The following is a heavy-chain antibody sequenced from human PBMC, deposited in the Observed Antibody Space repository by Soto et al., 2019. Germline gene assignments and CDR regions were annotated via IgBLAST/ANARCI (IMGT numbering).Heavy chain of an antibody. Sequence: ASVKVSFKASGYTFPSYDIILVLDAPVQGPEWMGWMNPNSGNTGYAQKFRGRVTMTRNTSISTAYMELSSLRSEDTAVYYCARDLMLYVRDNWGQGTLVTVSS. D-gene: IGHD2-8*01. CDR1: GYTFPSYD. CDR3: ARDLMLYVRDN. V-gene: IGHV1-8*01. CDR2: MNPNSGNT. J-gene: IGHJ4*02.